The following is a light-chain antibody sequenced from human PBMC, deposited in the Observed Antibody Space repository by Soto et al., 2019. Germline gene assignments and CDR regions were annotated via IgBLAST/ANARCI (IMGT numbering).Light chain of an antibody. V-gene: IGLV2-23*02. CDR1: SSDVGSYNL. CDR3: CSYAGSSSYV. Sequence: QSSLTQPSSVSGSPGESITIFCPGTSSDVGSYNLVSWYQQHPGKAPKPMIYEVSKRPSGVSNRFSGSKSGNTASLTISGLQAEDEADYYCCSYAGSSSYVFGTGTKVTVL. CDR2: EVS. J-gene: IGLJ1*01.